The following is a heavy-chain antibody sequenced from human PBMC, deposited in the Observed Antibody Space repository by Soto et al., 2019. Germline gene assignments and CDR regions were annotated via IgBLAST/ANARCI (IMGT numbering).Heavy chain of an antibody. V-gene: IGHV1-69*06. CDR1: GGTFSSYA. J-gene: IGHJ6*02. CDR3: ARGSGWYGGYYYGMDV. CDR2: IIPIFGTA. Sequence: SVKVSCKASGGTFSSYAISWVRQAPGQGLEWMGGIIPIFGTANYAQKFQGRVTITADKSTSTAYMELSSLRSEDTAVYYCARGSGWYGGYYYGMDVWGQGTTVTVSS. D-gene: IGHD6-19*01.